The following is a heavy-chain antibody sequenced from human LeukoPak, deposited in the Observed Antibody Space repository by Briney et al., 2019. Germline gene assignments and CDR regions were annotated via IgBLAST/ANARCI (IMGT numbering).Heavy chain of an antibody. V-gene: IGHV3-53*01. Sequence: GGSLRLSCAASGFTVSSNYMSWVRQAPGKGLEWVSVIYSGGSTYYADSVKGRFTISRDNSKNTLYLQMNSLRAEDTAVYYCARLITMVRGYYYYGMDVWGQGTTVTVSS. J-gene: IGHJ6*02. CDR2: IYSGGST. CDR1: GFTVSSNY. D-gene: IGHD3-10*01. CDR3: ARLITMVRGYYYYGMDV.